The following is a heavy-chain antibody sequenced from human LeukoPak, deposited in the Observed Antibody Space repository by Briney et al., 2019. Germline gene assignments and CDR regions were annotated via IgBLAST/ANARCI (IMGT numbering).Heavy chain of an antibody. V-gene: IGHV3-7*01. CDR1: GFTFISSW. J-gene: IGHJ4*02. D-gene: IGHD2-2*02. CDR3: ARGKAAINY. CDR2: IKQDGREK. Sequence: GGSLRLSCAASGFTFISSWMSWVRQAPGKGLEWVANIKQDGREKYYVDSVKGRFTISRDNAKNSLYLQMNSLRADDTAVYYCARGKAAINYWGQGTLVTVSS.